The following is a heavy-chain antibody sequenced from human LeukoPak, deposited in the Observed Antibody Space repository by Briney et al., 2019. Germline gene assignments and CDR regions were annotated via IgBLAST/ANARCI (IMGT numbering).Heavy chain of an antibody. J-gene: IGHJ2*01. Sequence: ASVKVSCKASGYTFTSYYMHWVRQAPGQGLEWMGIINPSGGSTSYAQKFQGRVTMTRDTSTSTAYMELSSLRSEDTAVYYCARARGAAMVRNWYFDLWGRGTLVTVSS. CDR1: GYTFTSYY. CDR2: INPSGGST. CDR3: ARARGAAMVRNWYFDL. V-gene: IGHV1-46*01. D-gene: IGHD3-10*01.